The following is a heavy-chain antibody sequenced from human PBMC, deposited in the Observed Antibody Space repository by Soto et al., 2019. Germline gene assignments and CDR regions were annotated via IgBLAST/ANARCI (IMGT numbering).Heavy chain of an antibody. J-gene: IGHJ6*02. CDR1: GYTFTSYA. D-gene: IGHD2-2*01. V-gene: IGHV1-3*01. CDR3: ARDHVVVVPAAIGNREKDYLGMDV. CDR2: INAGNGNT. Sequence: ASVKVSCKASGYTFTSYAMHWVRQAPGQRLEWMGWINAGNGNTKYSQKFQGRVTITRDTSASTAYMELSSLRSEDTAVYYCARDHVVVVPAAIGNREKDYLGMDVWGQGTTVTVSS.